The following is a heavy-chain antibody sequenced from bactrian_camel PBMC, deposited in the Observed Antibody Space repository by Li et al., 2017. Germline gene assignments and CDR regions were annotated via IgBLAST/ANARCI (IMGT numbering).Heavy chain of an antibody. CDR3: AATHRTGDSTYCKTFLQGNRPTY. CDR1: AYNRGNYC. V-gene: IGHV3S1*01. CDR2: IWSGGGFI. J-gene: IGHJ4*01. D-gene: IGHD1*01. Sequence: HVQLVESGGGSVQTGGSLKLSCVTSAYNRGNYCMAWSRQAPGKEREGVAAIWSGGGFIYYADSVKERFIISQDVANNTLYLQMNSLKPEDTAMYYCAATHRTGDSTYCKTFLQGNRPTYWGQGTQVTVS.